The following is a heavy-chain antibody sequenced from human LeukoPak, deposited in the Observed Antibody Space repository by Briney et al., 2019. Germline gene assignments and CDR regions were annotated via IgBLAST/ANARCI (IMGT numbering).Heavy chain of an antibody. CDR3: ASSIYQEQPKFDY. CDR1: GGSISSGGHY. D-gene: IGHD6-13*01. V-gene: IGHV4-31*03. J-gene: IGHJ4*02. CDR2: IYYSGST. Sequence: SETLSLTCTVSGGSISSGGHYWSWIRQHQGKGLEWLGYIYYSGSTYYNPSLKSRVTVSGDTSKNQFSLKLSSVTAADTAVYYCASSIYQEQPKFDYWGQGTLVTVSS.